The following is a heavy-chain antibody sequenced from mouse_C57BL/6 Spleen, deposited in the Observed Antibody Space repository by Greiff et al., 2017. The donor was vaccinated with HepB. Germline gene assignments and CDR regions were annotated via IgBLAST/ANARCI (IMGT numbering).Heavy chain of an antibody. J-gene: IGHJ4*01. Sequence: VQLQQSGAELVRPGASVKLSCTASGFNIKDDYMHWVKQRPEQGLEWIGWIDPENGDTEYASKFQGKATITADTSSNTAYLQLSSLTSEDTAVYYCTTGGSSWAMDYWGQGTSVTVSS. V-gene: IGHV14-4*01. CDR2: IDPENGDT. CDR3: TTGGSSWAMDY. CDR1: GFNIKDDY. D-gene: IGHD1-1*01.